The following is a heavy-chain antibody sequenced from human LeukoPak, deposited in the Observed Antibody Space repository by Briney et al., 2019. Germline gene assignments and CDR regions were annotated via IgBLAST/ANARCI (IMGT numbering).Heavy chain of an antibody. CDR1: GGTFSSYA. V-gene: IGHV1-69*05. CDR2: IIPIFGTA. CDR3: ARDSSPDDFWSGYLSPTLQAYYMDV. J-gene: IGHJ6*03. Sequence: SVKVSCKASGGTFSSYAISWVRQAPGQGLEWMGRIIPIFGTANYAQKFQGRVTITTDESTSTAYMELRSLRSDDTAVYYCARDSSPDDFWSGYLSPTLQAYYMDVWGKGTTVTVSS. D-gene: IGHD3-3*01.